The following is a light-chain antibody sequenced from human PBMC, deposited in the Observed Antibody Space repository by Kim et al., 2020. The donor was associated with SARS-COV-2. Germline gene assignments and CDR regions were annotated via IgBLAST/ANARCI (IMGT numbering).Light chain of an antibody. Sequence: DIQLTQSPSFLSASVGDRVTITCRASQGVRRYLAWYQQKPGRAPNLLIYAASTLQSGVPSRFSGSGSGTEFTLTISSLQPEDFATYYCQYSHSFGQGTRLEIK. J-gene: IGKJ5*01. CDR2: AAS. CDR3: QYSHS. V-gene: IGKV1-9*01. CDR1: QGVRRY.